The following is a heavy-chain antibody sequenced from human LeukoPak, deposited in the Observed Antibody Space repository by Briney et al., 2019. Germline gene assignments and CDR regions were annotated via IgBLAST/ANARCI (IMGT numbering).Heavy chain of an antibody. CDR2: ISSSGSTI. CDR3: ARAHYGDLISVFDY. Sequence: PGGSLRLSCAASGFTFSSYTMSWVRQAPGKGLEWVSYISSSGSTIYYADSVKGRLTISRDNAKNSLYLQMNSLRAEDTAVYYCARAHYGDLISVFDYWGQGTLVTVSS. V-gene: IGHV3-48*04. J-gene: IGHJ4*02. CDR1: GFTFSSYT. D-gene: IGHD4-17*01.